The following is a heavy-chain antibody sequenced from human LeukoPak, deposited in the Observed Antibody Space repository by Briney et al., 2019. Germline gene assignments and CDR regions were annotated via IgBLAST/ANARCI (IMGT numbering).Heavy chain of an antibody. V-gene: IGHV4-4*02. D-gene: IGHD3-3*01. CDR3: ARCETPSNWSGYYNPLYSAFDI. Sequence: PSGTLSLTCAVSGDSISRSDWWTWVRPPPGKGLEWIGEIYHSGTTNYNPSLKSRVTISVDKSKNQFSLQLTSVTAADTAVYYCARCETPSNWSGYYNPLYSAFDIWGQGTMVTVSS. J-gene: IGHJ3*02. CDR1: GDSISRSDW. CDR2: IYHSGTT.